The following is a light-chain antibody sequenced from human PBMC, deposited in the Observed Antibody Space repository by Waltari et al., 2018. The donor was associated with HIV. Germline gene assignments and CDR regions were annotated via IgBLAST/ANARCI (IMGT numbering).Light chain of an antibody. CDR2: DAS. CDR1: QDISNY. V-gene: IGKV1-33*01. Sequence: DIQMTQSPSSLSASVGDRVTITCQASQDISNYLNWYQQKPGKAPKLLIYDASNLETGVPSRFSGSGSGTDFTFTISSLQPEDIATYYCQQYDNLPGSFGPGTKLDIK. J-gene: IGKJ3*01. CDR3: QQYDNLPGS.